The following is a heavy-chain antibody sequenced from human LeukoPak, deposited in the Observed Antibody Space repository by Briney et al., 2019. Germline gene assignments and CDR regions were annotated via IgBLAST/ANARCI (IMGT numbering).Heavy chain of an antibody. V-gene: IGHV5-51*01. J-gene: IGHJ4*02. CDR3: ATSHSSVYFFDY. CDR1: GYLFRKNW. Sequence: GESLKISCKASGYLFRKNWIGWVRQMPGKGLEWMGIIYPPDSDTRYSPSFQGQVTISADKSINTAYLQWSSLKDSDTAMYYCATSHSSVYFFDYWGQGTLVTVSS. D-gene: IGHD3-22*01. CDR2: IYPPDSDT.